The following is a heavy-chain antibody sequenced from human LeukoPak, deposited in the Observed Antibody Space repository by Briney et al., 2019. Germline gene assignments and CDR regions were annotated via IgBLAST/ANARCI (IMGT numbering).Heavy chain of an antibody. Sequence: GGSLRLSCGGSGFRFSDYPMDWVRQAPGKGPEWVARIRDKTNGYTTEYAASVRNRFIISRDDSKNSLYFLLNSLKSEDTAVYYCARRGPDRALDYWGQGTMVTVSS. J-gene: IGHJ4*02. CDR2: IRDKTNGYTT. CDR3: ARRGPDRALDY. D-gene: IGHD1-26*01. V-gene: IGHV3-72*01. CDR1: GFRFSDYP.